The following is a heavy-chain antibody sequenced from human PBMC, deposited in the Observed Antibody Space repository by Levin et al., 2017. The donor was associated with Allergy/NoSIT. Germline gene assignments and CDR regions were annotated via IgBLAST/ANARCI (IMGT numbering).Heavy chain of an antibody. CDR2: NKDSEIT. Sequence: SETLSLTCAVYGGSFSGNYWTWIRQPPGKGLEWIGENKDSEITNYNPSLKSRVTISLDTPKNQFSLKLSSVTAADTAVYYCARALGGVAGTSLGFWGQGTLVTVSS. CDR1: GGSFSGNY. V-gene: IGHV4-34*01. CDR3: ARALGGVAGTSLGF. J-gene: IGHJ4*02. D-gene: IGHD6-19*01.